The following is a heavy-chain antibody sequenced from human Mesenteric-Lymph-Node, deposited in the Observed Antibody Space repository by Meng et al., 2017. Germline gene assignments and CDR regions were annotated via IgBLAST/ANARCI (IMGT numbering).Heavy chain of an antibody. D-gene: IGHD3-3*01. Sequence: GESLKISCAASGFTFSSYEMNWVRQAPGKGLEWVSMIHSIAGTFFAESMKDHFIISRDNSKNTLYLQMDSLRTEDTAVYYCANRFVWGLGTLVTVSS. CDR2: IHSIAGT. CDR3: ANRFV. CDR1: GFTFSSYE. J-gene: IGHJ4*02. V-gene: IGHV3-66*02.